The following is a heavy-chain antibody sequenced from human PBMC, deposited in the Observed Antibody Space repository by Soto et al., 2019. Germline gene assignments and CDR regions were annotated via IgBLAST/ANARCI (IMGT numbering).Heavy chain of an antibody. V-gene: IGHV3-23*01. J-gene: IGHJ4*02. CDR3: ARRVSGSYYDY. CDR1: GFTFSIYA. D-gene: IGHD1-26*01. Sequence: EVQLLESGGGLVQTGGSLRLSCAASGFTFSIYAMSCVRQAPGKGLEWVSAISGSGGSIYYEDSVKGRFTISRDNSKNTLYLPMNSLRAEDTALYYCARRVSGSYYDYGGQGTLVSVSS. CDR2: ISGSGGSI.